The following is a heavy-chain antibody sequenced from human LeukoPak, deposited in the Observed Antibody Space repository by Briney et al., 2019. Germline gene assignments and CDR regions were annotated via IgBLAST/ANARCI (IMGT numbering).Heavy chain of an antibody. Sequence: GGSLRLSCAASGFTFSSYWMSWVRQAPGKGLEWVANIKQDGSEKYYVDSVKGRFTISRDNAKNSLYLQMDSLRAEDTAVYYCARDPYGSGSYYNGYWGQGTLVTVSS. CDR1: GFTFSSYW. D-gene: IGHD3-10*01. CDR2: IKQDGSEK. J-gene: IGHJ4*02. V-gene: IGHV3-7*01. CDR3: ARDPYGSGSYYNGY.